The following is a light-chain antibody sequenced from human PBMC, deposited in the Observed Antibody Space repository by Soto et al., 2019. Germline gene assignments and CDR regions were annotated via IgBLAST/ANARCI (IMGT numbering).Light chain of an antibody. Sequence: DVLLTQYPSTLSASVGDRVTITCRANQSIITWLAWYRQKPGKAPNVLLYKASNLVGGVPSRLSGSGSGTECTRTISSLQAYYLATYYCQQYNDFPWTFGQGTKVDIK. CDR2: KAS. CDR3: QQYNDFPWT. V-gene: IGKV1-5*03. J-gene: IGKJ1*01. CDR1: QSIITW.